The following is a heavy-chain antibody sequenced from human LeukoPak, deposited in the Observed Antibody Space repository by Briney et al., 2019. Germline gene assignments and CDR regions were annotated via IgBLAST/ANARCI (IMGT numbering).Heavy chain of an antibody. CDR1: GGSISSSSYY. J-gene: IGHJ4*02. Sequence: SETLSLTCTVSGGSISSSSYYWGWIRQPPGKGLEWIGSIYYSGSTYYNPSLKSRVTISVDTSKNQFSLKLSSVTAADTAVYYCARVEKYSSSWYGQNYFDYWGQGTLVTVSS. V-gene: IGHV4-39*01. D-gene: IGHD6-13*01. CDR2: IYYSGST. CDR3: ARVEKYSSSWYGQNYFDY.